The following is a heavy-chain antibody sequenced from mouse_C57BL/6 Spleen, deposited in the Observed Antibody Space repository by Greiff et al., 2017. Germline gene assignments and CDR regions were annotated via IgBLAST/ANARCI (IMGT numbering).Heavy chain of an antibody. D-gene: IGHD2-4*01. CDR2: IDPETGGT. V-gene: IGHV1-15*01. Sequence: QVQLKESGAEPVRPGASVTLSCKASGYTFTDYEMHWVKQTPVHGLEWIGAIDPETGGTAYNQKFKGKAILTADKSSSTAYMELRSLTSEDSAVYYCIGMITPSAYWGQGTLVTVSA. CDR1: GYTFTDYE. CDR3: IGMITPSAY. J-gene: IGHJ3*01.